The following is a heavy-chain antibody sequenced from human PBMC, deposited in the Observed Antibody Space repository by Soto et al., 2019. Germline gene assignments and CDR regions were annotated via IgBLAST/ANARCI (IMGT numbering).Heavy chain of an antibody. V-gene: IGHV4-59*01. J-gene: IGHJ5*02. D-gene: IGHD6-13*01. Sequence: SETLTLTCTVSGGSISSYYWSWIRQPPGKGLEWIGYIYYSGSTNYNPSLKSRVTISVDTSKNQFSLKLSSVTAADTAVYYCAREGGPQLVNWFDPWGQGTLVTVSS. CDR3: AREGGPQLVNWFDP. CDR1: GGSISSYY. CDR2: IYYSGST.